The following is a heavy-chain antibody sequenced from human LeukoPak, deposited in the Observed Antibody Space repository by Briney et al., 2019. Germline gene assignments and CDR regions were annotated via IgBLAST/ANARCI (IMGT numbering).Heavy chain of an antibody. CDR1: GGSFSGYY. Sequence: SETLSLTCAVYGGSFSGYYWSWIRQPPGKGLEWIGEINHSGSTNYNPSLKSRVTISVDTSKNQFSLKLSSVTAADTAVYYCARDHGYAFDYWGQGTLVTVSS. CDR2: INHSGST. D-gene: IGHD5-12*01. J-gene: IGHJ4*02. CDR3: ARDHGYAFDY. V-gene: IGHV4-34*01.